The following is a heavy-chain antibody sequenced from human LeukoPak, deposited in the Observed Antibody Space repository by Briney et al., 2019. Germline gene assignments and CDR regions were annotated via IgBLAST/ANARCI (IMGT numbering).Heavy chain of an antibody. CDR3: ASIAVAYYFDY. D-gene: IGHD6-19*01. Sequence: GGSLRLSCAASGFTFSSYWMSWVRQAPGKGLEWVANIKQDGSEKYYVGSVKGRFTISRDNAKNSLYLQMNSLRAEDTAVYYCASIAVAYYFDYWGQGTLVTVSS. CDR2: IKQDGSEK. V-gene: IGHV3-7*01. J-gene: IGHJ4*02. CDR1: GFTFSSYW.